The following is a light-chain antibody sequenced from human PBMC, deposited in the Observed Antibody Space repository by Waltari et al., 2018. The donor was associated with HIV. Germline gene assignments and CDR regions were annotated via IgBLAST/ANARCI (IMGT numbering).Light chain of an antibody. V-gene: IGLV2-11*01. CDR3: CSYAGSYTLGV. CDR1: SSDVGGYNY. J-gene: IGLJ1*01. CDR2: DVS. Sequence: QSALTQPRSVSGSPGPSVTISCTGTSSDVGGYNYVSWYQQHPGKAPKLMIYDVSKRPSGVPDRFSGSKSGNTASLTISGLQAEDEADYYCCSYAGSYTLGVFGTGTKVTVL.